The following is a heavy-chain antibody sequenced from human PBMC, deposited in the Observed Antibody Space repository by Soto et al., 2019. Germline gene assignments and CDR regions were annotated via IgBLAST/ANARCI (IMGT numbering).Heavy chain of an antibody. D-gene: IGHD3-9*01. V-gene: IGHV4-34*01. CDR1: GGSFSGYY. CDR3: ARGRGTLRYFDWLSHYFDY. CDR2: INHSGST. J-gene: IGHJ4*02. Sequence: QVQLQQWGAGLLKPSETLSLTCAVYGGSFSGYYWSWIRQPPGKGLEWIGEINHSGSTNYNPSLKSRVTISVDTSKNQFSLKLSSVTAADTAVYYCARGRGTLRYFDWLSHYFDYWGQGTLVTVSS.